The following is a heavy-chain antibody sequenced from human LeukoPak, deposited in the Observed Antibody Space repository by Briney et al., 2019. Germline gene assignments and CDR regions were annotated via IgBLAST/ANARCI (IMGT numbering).Heavy chain of an antibody. CDR1: GGSISSYY. CDR3: ARLRYSGYVKYYFDY. CDR2: IYFSGST. J-gene: IGHJ4*02. Sequence: SETLSLTCTVSGGSISSYYWSWIRQPPGKGLECIGYIYFSGSTNYSPSLKSRVTISVDTSKNQFSLKLTSVTAADTAVYYCARLRYSGYVKYYFDYWGQGTVVTVSS. V-gene: IGHV4-59*01. D-gene: IGHD5-12*01.